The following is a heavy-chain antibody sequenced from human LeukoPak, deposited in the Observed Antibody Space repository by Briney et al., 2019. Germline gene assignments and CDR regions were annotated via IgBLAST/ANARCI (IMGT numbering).Heavy chain of an antibody. J-gene: IGHJ4*02. CDR3: ARDPSALEFDY. V-gene: IGHV4-59*01. Sequence: PSETLSLTCTVSGGSISSYYWSWIRQPPGKGLEWIGYIYYSGSTNYNPSLKSRVTISVDTSKNQFSLKLSSVTAADTAVYYCARDPSALEFDYWGQGTLVTVSS. CDR2: IYYSGST. CDR1: GGSISSYY. D-gene: IGHD2-2*01.